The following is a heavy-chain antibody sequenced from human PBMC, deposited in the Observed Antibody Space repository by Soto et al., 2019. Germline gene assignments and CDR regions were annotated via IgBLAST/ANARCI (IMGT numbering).Heavy chain of an antibody. D-gene: IGHD2-15*01. CDR3: AREYCSGGSCYRSGYFDY. CDR2: ISAYNGNT. CDR1: GYTFTSYG. J-gene: IGHJ4*02. V-gene: IGHV1-18*01. Sequence: QVQLVQSGAEVKKPGASVKVSCKASGYTFTSYGISWVRQAPGQGLEWMGWISAYNGNTNYAQKLQGRVTMTTDTSTSTAYMERRSRRSDDTAVYYCAREYCSGGSCYRSGYFDYWGQGTLVTVSS.